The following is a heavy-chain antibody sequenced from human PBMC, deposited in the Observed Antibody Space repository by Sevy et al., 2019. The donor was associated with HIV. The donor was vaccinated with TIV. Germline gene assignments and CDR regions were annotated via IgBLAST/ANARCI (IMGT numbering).Heavy chain of an antibody. CDR1: GFTFSSYW. D-gene: IGHD2-2*01. V-gene: IGHV3-74*01. J-gene: IGHJ6*02. CDR2: INSDGSST. CDR3: ARDPLDIVVVPAADDYYGMDV. Sequence: GGSQRLSCAASGFTFSSYWMHWVRQAPGKGLVWVSRINSDGSSTSYADSVKGRFTISRDNAKNTLYLQMNSLRAEDTAVYYCARDPLDIVVVPAADDYYGMDVWGQGTTVTVSS.